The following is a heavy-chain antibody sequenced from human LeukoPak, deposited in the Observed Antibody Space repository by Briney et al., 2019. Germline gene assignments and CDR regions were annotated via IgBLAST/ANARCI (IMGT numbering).Heavy chain of an antibody. Sequence: GSLRLSCAASGFTFSSYWMHWVRQAPGKGLVWVSRINSDGSSTSYADSVKGRFTISRDNAKNTLYLQMNSLRAEDTAVYYCARTPRTAYFDYWGQGTLVTVSS. CDR2: INSDGSST. J-gene: IGHJ4*02. V-gene: IGHV3-74*01. CDR1: GFTFSSYW. D-gene: IGHD2-2*01. CDR3: ARTPRTAYFDY.